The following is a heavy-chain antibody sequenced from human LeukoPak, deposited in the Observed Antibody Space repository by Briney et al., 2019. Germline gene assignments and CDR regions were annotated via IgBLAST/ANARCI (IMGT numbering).Heavy chain of an antibody. CDR3: ARDQYYGSGSLLPDY. Sequence: SETLSLTCTVSGGSISGYYWSWIRQPPGKGLEWIGYIYYSGSTSYNPSLKSRVTISVDTSKNQFSLKLSSVTAADTAVYYCARDQYYGSGSLLPDYWGQGTLVTVSS. CDR2: IYYSGST. J-gene: IGHJ4*02. CDR1: GGSISGYY. D-gene: IGHD3-10*01. V-gene: IGHV4-59*01.